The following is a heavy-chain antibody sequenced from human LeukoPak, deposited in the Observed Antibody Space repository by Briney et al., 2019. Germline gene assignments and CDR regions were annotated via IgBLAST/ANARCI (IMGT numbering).Heavy chain of an antibody. CDR1: GFTFSNYG. CDR3: AKGGKWDVTPFDY. D-gene: IGHD1-26*01. J-gene: IGHJ4*02. CDR2: ISNDGSNI. V-gene: IGHV3-30*18. Sequence: GGSLRLSCTTSGFTFSNYGMHWVRQAPGKGLEWVAVISNDGSNIQYADSAKGRFTISRDNSKNTVYLQMNSLRSEDTAVYYCAKGGKWDVTPFDYWGQGTLVTVSS.